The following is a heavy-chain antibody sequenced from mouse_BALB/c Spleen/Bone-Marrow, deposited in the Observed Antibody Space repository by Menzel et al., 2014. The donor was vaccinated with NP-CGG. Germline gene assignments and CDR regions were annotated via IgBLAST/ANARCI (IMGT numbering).Heavy chain of an antibody. V-gene: IGHV7-3*02. D-gene: IGHD2-14*01. Sequence: EVQLQQSGGGLVQPGGSLRLSCAPSGFTFTDYYMSWVRQPPGKALEWLGFIRNKANGYTTEYSASVKGRFTISRDNSQSILYLQMNTLRAEDSATYYCARDRRYDLAWFAYWGQGTLVTVSA. J-gene: IGHJ3*01. CDR2: IRNKANGYTT. CDR1: GFTFTDYY. CDR3: ARDRRYDLAWFAY.